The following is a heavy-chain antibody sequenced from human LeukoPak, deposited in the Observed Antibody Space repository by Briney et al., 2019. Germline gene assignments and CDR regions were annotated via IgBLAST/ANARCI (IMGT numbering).Heavy chain of an antibody. CDR1: GYTFTSYY. CDR3: ACFGSGWYSDF. V-gene: IGHV1-46*01. CDR2: INPSGGST. D-gene: IGHD6-25*01. J-gene: IGHJ4*02. Sequence: ASVKVSCKASGYTFTSYYMHWVRQAPGQGLEWMGVINPSGGSTSYAQKFQGRVTMTRDTSTSTVYMELSSLRSEDTAVYYCACFGSGWYSDFWGQGTLVTVSS.